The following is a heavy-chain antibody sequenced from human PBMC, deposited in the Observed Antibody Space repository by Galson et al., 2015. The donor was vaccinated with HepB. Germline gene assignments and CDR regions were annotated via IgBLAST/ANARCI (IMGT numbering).Heavy chain of an antibody. J-gene: IGHJ2*01. CDR2: IYSGGST. D-gene: IGHD3-22*01. CDR3: ARGDTMIVDL. V-gene: IGHV3-53*04. Sequence: LRLSCAASGFTVSSNYMSWVRQAPGKGLEWVSVIYSGGSTYYADSVKGRFTISRHNSKNTLYLQMNSLRAEDTAVYYCARGDTMIVDLWGRGTLVTVSS. CDR1: GFTVSSNY.